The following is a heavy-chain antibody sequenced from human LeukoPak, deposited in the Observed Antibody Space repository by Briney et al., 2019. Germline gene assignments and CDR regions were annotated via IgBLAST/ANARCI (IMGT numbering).Heavy chain of an antibody. CDR1: GGSLSSYY. Sequence: PSETLSLTCTVSGGSLSSYYWSWIRQPPGKGLEWVGYIYYSGSTNYNPPLKSRVTISVDTSKNQFSLKLSSVTAADTAVYYCARLQPICGDYTGGWFDPWGQGTLVTVSS. J-gene: IGHJ5*02. V-gene: IGHV4-59*08. D-gene: IGHD4-17*01. CDR2: IYYSGST. CDR3: ARLQPICGDYTGGWFDP.